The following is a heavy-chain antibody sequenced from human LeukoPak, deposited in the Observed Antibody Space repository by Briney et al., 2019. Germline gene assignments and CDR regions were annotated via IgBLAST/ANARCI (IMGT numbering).Heavy chain of an antibody. CDR1: GGSFSGYY. V-gene: IGHV4-34*01. CDR2: INHSGST. D-gene: IGHD3-9*01. J-gene: IGHJ4*02. Sequence: SETLSLTCAVYGGSFSGYYWSWIRQPPGKGLEWIGEINHSGSTNYNPSLKSRVTISVDTSKNQFSLKLSSVTAADTAVYYCARRHDILTGCYKGGRLFDYWGQGTLVTVSS. CDR3: ARRHDILTGCYKGGRLFDY.